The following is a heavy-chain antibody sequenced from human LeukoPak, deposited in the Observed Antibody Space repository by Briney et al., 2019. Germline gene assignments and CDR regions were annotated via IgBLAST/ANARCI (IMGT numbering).Heavy chain of an antibody. CDR2: ISGGAAVT. CDR3: AKEPRVATIEIFDY. D-gene: IGHD5-12*01. Sequence: GGSLRLSCAASGFTFGSYAMSWVRQAPGKGLEWVSSISGGAAVTYYADSVKGRFTISRDNSKNTVYLQMNSLRAEDTAVYYCAKEPRVATIEIFDYWGQGTLVTVSS. CDR1: GFTFGSYA. V-gene: IGHV3-23*01. J-gene: IGHJ4*02.